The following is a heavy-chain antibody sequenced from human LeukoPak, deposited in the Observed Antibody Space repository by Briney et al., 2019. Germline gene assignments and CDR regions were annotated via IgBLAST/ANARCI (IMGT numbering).Heavy chain of an antibody. D-gene: IGHD3-16*01. CDR3: ASCGGARYGAKKYYYYYYYMDV. V-gene: IGHV1-69*13. Sequence: GASVKVSCKASGGTFSSYAISWVRQAPGQGLEWMGGIIPIFGTANYAQKFQGRVTITADESTSTAYMELSSLRSEDTAVYYCASCGGARYGAKKYYYYYYYMDVWGKGTTVTISS. CDR1: GGTFSSYA. J-gene: IGHJ6*03. CDR2: IIPIFGTA.